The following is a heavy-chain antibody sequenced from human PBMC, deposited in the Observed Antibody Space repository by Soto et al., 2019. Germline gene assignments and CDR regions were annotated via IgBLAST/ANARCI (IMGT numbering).Heavy chain of an antibody. CDR3: AVRYCSGGSCFSES. CDR1: GDSISNGGYY. V-gene: IGHV4-31*03. D-gene: IGHD2-15*01. J-gene: IGHJ4*02. Sequence: QVQLQESGPGLVKPSQTLSLTCSVSGDSISNGGYYWSWIRQHPGKGLEWIGYISYTGTTYSSPALRSRVTISLDTSKNQFSLKLSAVTAADTAVYYCAVRYCSGGSCFSESGGQGTLVTVSS. CDR2: ISYTGTT.